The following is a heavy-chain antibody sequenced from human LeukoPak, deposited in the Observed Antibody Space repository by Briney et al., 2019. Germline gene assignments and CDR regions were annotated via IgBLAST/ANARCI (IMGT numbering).Heavy chain of an antibody. CDR3: ARLRNGYSSGPRNYYYYYGMDV. D-gene: IGHD6-19*01. CDR1: GGSFSGYY. CDR2: INHSGST. V-gene: IGHV4-34*01. Sequence: SETLSLTCAVYGGSFSGYYWSWIRQPPGKGLEWIGEINHSGSTNYNPSLKSRVTISVDTSKNQFSLKLSSVTAADTAVYYCARLRNGYSSGPRNYYYYYGMDVWGQGTTVTVSS. J-gene: IGHJ6*02.